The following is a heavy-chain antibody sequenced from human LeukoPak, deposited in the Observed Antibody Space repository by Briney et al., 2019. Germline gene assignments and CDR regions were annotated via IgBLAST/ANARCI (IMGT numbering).Heavy chain of an antibody. Sequence: GGSLRLSCAASRFIFSNHRMTWVRQAPGKGLEWVAMINQDGSDKYYADSVKGRFTISRDNAKNSLDLQMNSLRVDDTAVYYCARGATYGGGDYWGQGTMVTVSS. D-gene: IGHD2-21*02. CDR2: INQDGSDK. J-gene: IGHJ3*01. CDR1: RFIFSNHR. CDR3: ARGATYGGGDY. V-gene: IGHV3-7*01.